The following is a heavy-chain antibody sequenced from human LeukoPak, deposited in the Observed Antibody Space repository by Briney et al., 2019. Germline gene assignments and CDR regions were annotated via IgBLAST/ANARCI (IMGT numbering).Heavy chain of an antibody. D-gene: IGHD2-2*01. Sequence: GGSLRLSCSTSGFTFGDYAMSWVRQAPGKGLEWVGFIQAKSYGGATEYAASVKGRFSISRDDSQSIANLQMNDLKTEDTAVYYCTRAPHPRCSSSGCYLDYWGQGTLVTVSS. CDR1: GFTFGDYA. CDR2: IQAKSYGGAT. V-gene: IGHV3-49*04. CDR3: TRAPHPRCSSSGCYLDY. J-gene: IGHJ4*02.